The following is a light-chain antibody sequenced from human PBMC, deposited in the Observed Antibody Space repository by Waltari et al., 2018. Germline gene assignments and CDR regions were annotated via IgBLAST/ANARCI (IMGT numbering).Light chain of an antibody. CDR1: SSNIGKNY. V-gene: IGLV1-51*01. CDR3: GTWDSSLSAVV. Sequence: QSVLTQPPSVSAAPGQRVTITCSGSSSNIGKNYVSWHQQLPGTAPKLLIYDNNKRPSGIPDPFSGSKSGTSATLGITGLQTGDEADYYCGTWDSSLSAVVFGGGTKLTVL. J-gene: IGLJ2*01. CDR2: DNN.